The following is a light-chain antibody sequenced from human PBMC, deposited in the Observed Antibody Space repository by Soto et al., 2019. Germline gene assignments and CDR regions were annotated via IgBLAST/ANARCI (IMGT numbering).Light chain of an antibody. CDR3: QQYGSSSAT. CDR1: QSVSSSY. V-gene: IGKV3-20*01. Sequence: EIVLTQSPGTLSLSPGERATLSCRASQSVSSSYLAWYQQKPGQAPRLLIYGASSRATGIPDRFSGSGSGTDFTLNISRLEPEDFAVYYCQQYGSSSATFGGGTKVEIK. J-gene: IGKJ4*01. CDR2: GAS.